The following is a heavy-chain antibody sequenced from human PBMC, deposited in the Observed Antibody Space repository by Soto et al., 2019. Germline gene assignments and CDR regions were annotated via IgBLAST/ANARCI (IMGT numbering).Heavy chain of an antibody. CDR1: GFSFSSSW. J-gene: IGHJ3*01. CDR2: ISFDGTAT. V-gene: IGHV3-74*03. CDR3: FRNPPLRGQPFGL. Sequence: EVQLVESGGGLVQPGGSLRLSCAASGFSFSSSWMHWVRQAPGMGLVWVSRISFDGTATTSADAVKGRFIISRDNAKNTLFLAMHPLRARDTAKVLCFRNPPLRGQPFGLWGQGTFVSVSS. D-gene: IGHD3-16*01.